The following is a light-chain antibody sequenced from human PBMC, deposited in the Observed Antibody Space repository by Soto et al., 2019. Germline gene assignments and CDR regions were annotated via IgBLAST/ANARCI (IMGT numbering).Light chain of an antibody. CDR1: QSVNSGF. V-gene: IGKV3-20*01. Sequence: EIVLTQSPGTLSLSPGERATLSCRASQSVNSGFLAWYQQKPGQAPRLLLYSASRRATGIPDRFSGSASGTDFTLTINRLEPEDFAVYYCQQYDYSSWTFGQGTKAEI. CDR3: QQYDYSSWT. CDR2: SAS. J-gene: IGKJ1*01.